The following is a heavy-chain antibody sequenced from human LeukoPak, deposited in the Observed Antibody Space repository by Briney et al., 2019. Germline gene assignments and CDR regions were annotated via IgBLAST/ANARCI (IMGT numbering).Heavy chain of an antibody. J-gene: IGHJ5*02. Sequence: SQTLSLTCAISGDSVSSNDAAWNWIRQSPSRGLEWLGRTYYRSKWYYDYAVSVKSRITINPDTSKNQFSLQLSAVTPEDTAVYYCAKGYYYDGSGHYHHNWFDPWGQGTLVTVSS. CDR3: AKGYYYDGSGHYHHNWFDP. CDR1: GDSVSSNDAA. CDR2: TYYRSKWYY. V-gene: IGHV6-1*01. D-gene: IGHD3-22*01.